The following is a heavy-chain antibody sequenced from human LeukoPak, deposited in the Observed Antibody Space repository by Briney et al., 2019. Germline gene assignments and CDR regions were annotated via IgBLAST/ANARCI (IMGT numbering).Heavy chain of an antibody. Sequence: PSQTLSLTCAISVDSVSSTSASWNWIRQSPSIGLEWLGRTYLRTKWYDDYAISVKSRMTINADTSKNQFSLQLNSVTPEDTAVYYCARDSGYSGSYYWDAVIRDAFDIWGQGTMVTVSS. CDR2: TYLRTKWYD. CDR1: VDSVSSTSAS. CDR3: ARDSGYSGSYYWDAVIRDAFDI. J-gene: IGHJ3*02. V-gene: IGHV6-1*01. D-gene: IGHD1-26*01.